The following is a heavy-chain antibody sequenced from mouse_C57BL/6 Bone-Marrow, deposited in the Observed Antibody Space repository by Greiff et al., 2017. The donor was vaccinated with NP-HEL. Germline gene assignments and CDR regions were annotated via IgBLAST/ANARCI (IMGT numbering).Heavy chain of an antibody. D-gene: IGHD3-2*02. CDR3: ARPLRLLTWFAY. CDR1: GYTFTSST. V-gene: IGHV1-4*01. CDR2: INPSSGYT. J-gene: IGHJ3*01. Sequence: VQLQQSGAELARPGASVKMSCKASGYTFTSSTMNWVKQRPGQGLEWIGYINPSSGYTKYNQKFKDKATLTADKSSSTAYMQLSSLTSEDSAVYYCARPLRLLTWFAYWGQGTLVTVSA.